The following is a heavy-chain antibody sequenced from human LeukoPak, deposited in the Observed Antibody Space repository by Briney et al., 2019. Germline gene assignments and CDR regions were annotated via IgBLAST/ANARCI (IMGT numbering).Heavy chain of an antibody. J-gene: IGHJ1*01. CDR2: ISAYNGNT. CDR3: ARDGEGEYFQH. D-gene: IGHD3-3*01. Sequence: ASVKVSCKASGYTFTSYGISWVRQAPGQGLEWMGWISAYNGNTNNAQKFQGRVTMTRDTSISTAYMELSRLRSDDTAVYYCARDGEGEYFQHWGQGTLVTVSS. CDR1: GYTFTSYG. V-gene: IGHV1-18*01.